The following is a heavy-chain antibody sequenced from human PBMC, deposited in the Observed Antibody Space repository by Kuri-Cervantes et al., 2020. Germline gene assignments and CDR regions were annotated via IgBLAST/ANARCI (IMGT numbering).Heavy chain of an antibody. J-gene: IGHJ5*02. CDR2: INPNGGST. CDR1: EYTFTNYH. D-gene: IGHD3-9*01. Sequence: ASVKVSCKASEYTFTNYHLHWVRQAPGQGLEWMGAINPNGGSTTYAQNFQGRVTITREMSTTTVYMELTSLRSDNTAVYYCARWPISESAPSFDPWGQGTLVTVSS. V-gene: IGHV1-46*01. CDR3: ARWPISESAPSFDP.